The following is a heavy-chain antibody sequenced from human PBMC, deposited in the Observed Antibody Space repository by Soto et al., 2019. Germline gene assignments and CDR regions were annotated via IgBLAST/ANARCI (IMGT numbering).Heavy chain of an antibody. J-gene: IGHJ4*02. CDR3: ARRYGGNLDY. CDR2: IYYSGGT. Sequence: QVQLQESGPGLVKPSETLSLTCTVSGGSISSYYWSWIRQPPGKGLAWIGYIYYSGGTNYNPSITRRVTISVDSAKNPFSLKLSSVTAADTAVYYCARRYGGNLDYWGQGTLVTVSS. V-gene: IGHV4-59*08. CDR1: GGSISSYY. D-gene: IGHD1-26*01.